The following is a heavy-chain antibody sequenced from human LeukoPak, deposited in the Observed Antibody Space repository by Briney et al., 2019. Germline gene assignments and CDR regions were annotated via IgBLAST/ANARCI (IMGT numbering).Heavy chain of an antibody. D-gene: IGHD2-2*01. CDR1: GYTFTSYD. J-gene: IGHJ5*02. CDR2: MNPNSGNT. Sequence: ASVKVSCKASGYTFTSYDINWVRQATGQGLEWMGWMNPNSGNTGYAQKFQGRVTMTRNTSISTAYMELSSLRSEDTAVYYCARGPRYQPINWFDPWGQGTLVTVSS. V-gene: IGHV1-8*01. CDR3: ARGPRYQPINWFDP.